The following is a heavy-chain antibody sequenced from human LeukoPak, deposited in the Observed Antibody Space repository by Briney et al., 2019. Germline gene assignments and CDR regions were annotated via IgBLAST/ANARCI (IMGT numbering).Heavy chain of an antibody. D-gene: IGHD3-10*01. CDR1: GGSISSYY. Sequence: SETLSLTCTVSGGSISSYYWSWIRQPPGKGLEWIGYIYYSGSTNYNPSLKSRVTISVDTSKNQFSLKLSSVTAADTAVYYCARGYGSGSYYVDYWGQGTLVTVSS. CDR2: IYYSGST. CDR3: ARGYGSGSYYVDY. V-gene: IGHV4-59*01. J-gene: IGHJ4*02.